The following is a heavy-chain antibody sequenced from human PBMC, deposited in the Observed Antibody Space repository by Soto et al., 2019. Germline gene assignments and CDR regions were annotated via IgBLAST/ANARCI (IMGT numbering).Heavy chain of an antibody. CDR1: GFIFNSYG. CDR3: VKGRLEMEV. V-gene: IGHV3-30*18. J-gene: IGHJ6*02. CDR2: ISYDGSNK. Sequence: GGSLRLSCAASGFIFNSYGMHWVRQAPFKGLEWVAVISYDGSNKYYGDSVKGRFTISRDNSKNTLDLQMNSRRVEDTAVYYCVKGRLEMEVWGQGNTVTVS.